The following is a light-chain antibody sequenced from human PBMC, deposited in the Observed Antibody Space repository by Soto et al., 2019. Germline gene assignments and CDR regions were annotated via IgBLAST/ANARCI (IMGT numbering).Light chain of an antibody. J-gene: IGKJ2*01. CDR1: QRVSSN. Sequence: EIVMTHSPATLSVSPGERATLSCRASQRVSSNLAWYQQKPGQAPRLLIYGASTRATGIPARFSGSGSGTEFTLTISSLQSEDFAVYYCQQYNNWPPENTFGQGTKLEIK. V-gene: IGKV3-15*01. CDR2: GAS. CDR3: QQYNNWPPENT.